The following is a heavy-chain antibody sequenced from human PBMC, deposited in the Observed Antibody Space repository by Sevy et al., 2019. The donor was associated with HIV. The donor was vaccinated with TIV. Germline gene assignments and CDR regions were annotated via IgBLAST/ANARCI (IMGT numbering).Heavy chain of an antibody. J-gene: IGHJ5*02. Sequence: GGSLSLSCAASGFTFSSYWMSWVRQAPGKGLEWVANKKQDGSEKYYVDLVKGRFTISRDNAKNSLYLQMNSLRAEDTAVYYCARDSDELPYSSSWYHWGQGTLVTVSS. CDR1: GFTFSSYW. D-gene: IGHD6-13*01. CDR3: ARDSDELPYSSSWYH. V-gene: IGHV3-7*03. CDR2: KKQDGSEK.